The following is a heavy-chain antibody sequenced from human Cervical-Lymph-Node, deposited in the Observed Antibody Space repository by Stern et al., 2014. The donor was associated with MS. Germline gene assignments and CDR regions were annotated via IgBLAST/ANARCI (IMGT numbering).Heavy chain of an antibody. CDR1: GGTFSSYA. Sequence: VQLVQSGAEVKKPGSSVKVSCKASGGTFSSYAISWVRQAPGQGLEWMGGIIPIFGTANYAQKFQGRVTITADESTSTAYMELSSLKSEDTAVYYCAREGIAARPETPDLVHGMDVWGQGTTVTVSS. CDR3: AREGIAARPETPDLVHGMDV. V-gene: IGHV1-69*01. J-gene: IGHJ6*02. CDR2: IIPIFGTA. D-gene: IGHD6-6*01.